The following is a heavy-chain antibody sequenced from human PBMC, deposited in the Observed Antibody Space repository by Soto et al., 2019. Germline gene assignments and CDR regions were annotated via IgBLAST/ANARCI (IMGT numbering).Heavy chain of an antibody. Sequence: SETLSLTCTVSGGSINNYYWSWIRQPPGKGLEWIGYIYYSGSTNYNPSLKSRVTISVDTSKNQFSLKLSSVTAADTAVYYCARLLMPSGYYGSGSYYLDYWGQGTLVTVSS. CDR1: GGSINNYY. CDR3: ARLLMPSGYYGSGSYYLDY. D-gene: IGHD3-10*01. CDR2: IYYSGST. V-gene: IGHV4-59*08. J-gene: IGHJ4*02.